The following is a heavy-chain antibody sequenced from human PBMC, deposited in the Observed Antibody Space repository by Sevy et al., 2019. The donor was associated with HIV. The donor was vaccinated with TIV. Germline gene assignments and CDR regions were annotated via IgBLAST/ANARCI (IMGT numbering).Heavy chain of an antibody. D-gene: IGHD1-1*01. V-gene: IGHV1-69*06. CDR3: ARNEMEPYYYYYYMDV. CDR1: GGTFSSYA. J-gene: IGHJ6*03. Sequence: ASVKVSCKASGGTFSSYAISWVRQAPGQGLEWMGGIIPSFGTANYAQKFQGRVTITADKSTSTAYMELSSLRSEDTAVYYCARNEMEPYYYYYYMDVWGKGTTVTVSS. CDR2: IIPSFGTA.